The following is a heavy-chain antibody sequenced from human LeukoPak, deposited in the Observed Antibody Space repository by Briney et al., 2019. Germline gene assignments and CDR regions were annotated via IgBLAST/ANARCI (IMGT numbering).Heavy chain of an antibody. CDR3: ARTYCAEDCSIRYFDY. Sequence: ASVKVSCKASGYTFTGHYMHWVRQAPGQGLEWLGIINPSGGDTKYAQKFQGRVTLTRDKSTSTVYMELSSLTSDDTAVYYYARTYCAEDCSIRYFDYWGQGTLVTVSS. D-gene: IGHD2-21*02. J-gene: IGHJ4*02. CDR2: INPSGGDT. V-gene: IGHV1-46*01. CDR1: GYTFTGHY.